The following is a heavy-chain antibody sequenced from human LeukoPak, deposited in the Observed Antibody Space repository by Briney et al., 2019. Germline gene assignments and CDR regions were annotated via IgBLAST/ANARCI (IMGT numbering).Heavy chain of an antibody. CDR1: GFTFSSYA. CDR3: ARGSGPEPIQAAFLGY. Sequence: PGGSLRLSCAASGFTFSSYAMHWVRQAPGKGLEWVAVISYDGSNKYYADSVKGRFTISRDNSKNTLYLQMNSLRAEDTAVYYCARGSGPEPIQAAFLGYWGQGTLVTVSS. V-gene: IGHV3-30-3*01. CDR2: ISYDGSNK. J-gene: IGHJ4*02. D-gene: IGHD6-13*01.